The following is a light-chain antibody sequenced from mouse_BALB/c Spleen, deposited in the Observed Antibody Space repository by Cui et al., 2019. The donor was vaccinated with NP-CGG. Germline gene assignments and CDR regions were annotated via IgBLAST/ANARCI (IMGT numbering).Light chain of an antibody. V-gene: IGLV1*01. Sequence: QAVVTHPSPLTTSPGETVTLTCRSRTGAVTTSNYANWVQEKPDHLFTGLIGGTNNRAPGVPARFSGSLIGDKAALTITGAQTEDEAKYFCALWYSNHWVFGGGTKTDCP. CDR2: GTN. CDR3: ALWYSNHWV. CDR1: TGAVTTSNY. J-gene: IGLJ1*01.